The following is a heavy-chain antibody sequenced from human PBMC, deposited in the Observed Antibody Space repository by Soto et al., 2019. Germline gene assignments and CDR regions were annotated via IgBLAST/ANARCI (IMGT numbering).Heavy chain of an antibody. V-gene: IGHV1-18*04. J-gene: IGHJ5*02. D-gene: IGHD3-16*01. CDR2: ISGYNGNA. CDR3: ARREIFEGGTGWFDP. CDR1: GYTFSNYG. Sequence: WASVKVSCKASGYTFSNYGIAWVRQAPGQGLEYMGWISGYNGNADYVQKFQGRVTMTTDTSTTTAYMELRSLRSDDTAVYYCARREIFEGGTGWFDPWGQGTLVTVSS.